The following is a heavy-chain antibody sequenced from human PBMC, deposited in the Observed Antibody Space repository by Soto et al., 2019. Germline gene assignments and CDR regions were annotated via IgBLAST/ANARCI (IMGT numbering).Heavy chain of an antibody. D-gene: IGHD3-9*01. CDR2: FDPEDGET. J-gene: IGHJ4*02. Sequence: ASVKVSCKVSGYTLTELSMHWVRQAPGKGLEWMGGFDPEDGETIYAQKFQGRVTMTEDTSTDTAYMELSSLRSEDTAVYYCATSYDILTGYYAFDYWGQGTLVTVSS. CDR1: GYTLTELS. CDR3: ATSYDILTGYYAFDY. V-gene: IGHV1-24*01.